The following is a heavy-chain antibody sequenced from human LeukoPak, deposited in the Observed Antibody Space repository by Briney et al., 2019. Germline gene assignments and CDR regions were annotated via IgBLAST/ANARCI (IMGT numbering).Heavy chain of an antibody. J-gene: IGHJ3*02. D-gene: IGHD3-10*01. CDR3: AKGRGSYNALDI. CDR1: GFIFGNYA. Sequence: GGSLRLSCAASGFIFGNYAMHWVRQAPGKGLEWVAAITYHGRNIYYADSVKGRFIISRDNSENTLYLQMSSLTTEDTAMYYCAKGRGSYNALDIWGQGTVVTVSS. V-gene: IGHV3-30-3*01. CDR2: ITYHGRNI.